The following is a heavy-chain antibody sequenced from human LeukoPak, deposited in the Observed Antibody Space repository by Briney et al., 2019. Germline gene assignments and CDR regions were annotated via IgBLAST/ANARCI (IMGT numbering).Heavy chain of an antibody. CDR2: IYPSGSS. CDR3: ARSPPAPKQFDY. D-gene: IGHD2-2*01. CDR1: NVSFSSYY. J-gene: IGHJ4*02. Sequence: SETLSLTCTVSNVSFSSYYWSWIRQPPGKGLEWIGYIYPSGSSNSIPSLKSRVSLSVDTSKNQFSLKLSSVIAADMAIYYCARSPPAPKQFDYWGQGILVTVSS. V-gene: IGHV4-4*09.